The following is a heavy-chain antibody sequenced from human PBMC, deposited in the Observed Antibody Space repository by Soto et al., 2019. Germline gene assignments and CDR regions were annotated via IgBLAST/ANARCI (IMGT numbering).Heavy chain of an antibody. CDR2: ISRDGNTK. V-gene: IGHV3-30*09. J-gene: IGHJ4*02. CDR3: GRELATGK. CDR1: GFTLSNNA. Sequence: QVQLVESGGDVVQPGRSLRLSCAASGFTLSNNAMHWVRQAPGKGLEWVAVISRDGNTKFYADSVQGRFAISKDSSENTLYLQMNSLRLEDTAVYFCGRELATGKGGQGTLVTVSS.